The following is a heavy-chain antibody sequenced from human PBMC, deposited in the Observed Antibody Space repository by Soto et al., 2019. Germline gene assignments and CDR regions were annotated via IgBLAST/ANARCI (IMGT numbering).Heavy chain of an antibody. D-gene: IGHD1-26*01. Sequence: ASVKVSCKASGYTFTGYYMHWVRQAPGQGLEWMGWINPNSGGTNYAQKFQGWVTMTRDTSISTAYMELSRLRSDDTAVYYCARDPYSGSYSWFDSWGQGTLVTVSS. J-gene: IGHJ5*01. CDR1: GYTFTGYY. V-gene: IGHV1-2*04. CDR2: INPNSGGT. CDR3: ARDPYSGSYSWFDS.